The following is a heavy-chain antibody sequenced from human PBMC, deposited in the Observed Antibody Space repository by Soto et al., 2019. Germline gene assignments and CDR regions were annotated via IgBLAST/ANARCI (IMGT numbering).Heavy chain of an antibody. D-gene: IGHD6-13*01. V-gene: IGHV2-5*02. CDR1: GFSFSTGAVG. CDR3: AHVYWAASGTRYYFDH. J-gene: IGHJ4*02. Sequence: QITLTESGPTLVKPTQTLTLTCTFSGFSFSTGAVGVGWIRQPPGKALEFLALIYWDDDNRYRPSLKNKITITTDTSRNQVVLTMTALDPEDIANCYCAHVYWAASGTRYYFDHWGQGTLVTVSS. CDR2: IYWDDDN.